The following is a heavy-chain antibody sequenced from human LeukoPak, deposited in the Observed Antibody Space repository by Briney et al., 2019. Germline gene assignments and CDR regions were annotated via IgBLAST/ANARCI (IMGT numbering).Heavy chain of an antibody. J-gene: IGHJ6*02. D-gene: IGHD2-2*01. CDR3: TRSRYCSSTSCYGMDV. Sequence: SETLSLTCTVSGGSISSGGYYWTWIRQHPGKGLEWIGYIYYSGSTYYNPSLTGRVTISVDTSKNQFSLKLSSVTAADTAVYYCTRSRYCSSTSCYGMDVWGQGTTVTVSS. CDR2: IYYSGST. CDR1: GGSISSGGYY. V-gene: IGHV4-31*03.